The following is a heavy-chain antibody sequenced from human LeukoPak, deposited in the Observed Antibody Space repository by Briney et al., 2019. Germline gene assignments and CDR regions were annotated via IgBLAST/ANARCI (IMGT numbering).Heavy chain of an antibody. J-gene: IGHJ4*02. V-gene: IGHV4-38-2*02. CDR3: ARDLSVYYYYYFDF. Sequence: NPSETLSLTCTVSDYSIGSGYSWGWIRQPPGKGLEWIATISHDGTTFYNPSLKSRVTMTLDTSRNQFSLRLGSVTAADTAVYYCARDLSVYYYYYFDFWGQGTLVTVSS. CDR1: DYSIGSGYS. CDR2: ISHDGTT. D-gene: IGHD3-22*01.